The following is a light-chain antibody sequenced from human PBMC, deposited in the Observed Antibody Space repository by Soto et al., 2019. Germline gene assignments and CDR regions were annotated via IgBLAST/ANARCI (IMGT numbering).Light chain of an antibody. CDR1: SSDIGAYKF. CDR2: DVS. V-gene: IGLV2-14*03. CDR3: SSDTNTSPV. Sequence: QSVLTQPASVSGSPGQSITISCTGTSSDIGAYKFVSWYQQHPGKAPKLIIYDVSNRPSGVSNRFSGSKSGKMASLTISGLLPEDEADYYCSSDTNTSPVFGGGTKLTVL. J-gene: IGLJ2*01.